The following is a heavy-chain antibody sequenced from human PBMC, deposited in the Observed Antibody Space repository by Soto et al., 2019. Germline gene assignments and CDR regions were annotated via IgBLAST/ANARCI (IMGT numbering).Heavy chain of an antibody. CDR3: ARERVWAGYYYYYYMDV. Sequence: ASVKVSCKASGYTFTSYDINWVRQATGQGLEWTGWMNPNSGNTGYAQKFQGRVTMTRNTSISTAYMELSSLRSEDTAVYYCARERVWAGYYYYYYMDVWGKGTTVTVSS. CDR1: GYTFTSYD. V-gene: IGHV1-8*01. D-gene: IGHD6-19*01. CDR2: MNPNSGNT. J-gene: IGHJ6*03.